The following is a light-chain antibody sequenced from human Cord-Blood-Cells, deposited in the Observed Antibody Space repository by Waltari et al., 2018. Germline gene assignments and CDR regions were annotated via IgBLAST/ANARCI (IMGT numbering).Light chain of an antibody. CDR2: GAS. V-gene: IGKV3-20*01. Sequence: EIVLTQSPGTLSLSPGARATLYCRAIQSVSSSYLAWYKKNPGQAPRLRIYGASSRATGIPDRFSGSGSGTDFTLTISRLEPEDFAVYYCQQYGSSPITFGQGTRLEIK. J-gene: IGKJ5*01. CDR1: QSVSSSY. CDR3: QQYGSSPIT.